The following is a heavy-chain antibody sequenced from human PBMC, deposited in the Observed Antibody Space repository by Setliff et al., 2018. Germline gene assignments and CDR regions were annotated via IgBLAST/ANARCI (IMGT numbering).Heavy chain of an antibody. CDR3: ARPGRSNYWDSFDY. Sequence: GGSLRLSCAASGFTFSSYWMSWVRQAPGKGLEWVANINQDRSEKYYVDSVKGRFTISRDNAKNSLYLQMNSLRADDTAVYYCARPGRSNYWDSFDYWGQGTLVTVSS. V-gene: IGHV3-7*01. D-gene: IGHD3-10*01. CDR2: INQDRSEK. CDR1: GFTFSSYW. J-gene: IGHJ4*02.